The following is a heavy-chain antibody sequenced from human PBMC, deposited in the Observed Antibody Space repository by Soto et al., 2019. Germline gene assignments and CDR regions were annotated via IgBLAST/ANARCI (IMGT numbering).Heavy chain of an antibody. J-gene: IGHJ3*02. CDR2: ISGSGGST. Sequence: EVQLLESGGGLVQPGGSLRLSCAASGFTFSSYAMSWVRQAPGKGLEWVSAISGSGGSTYYADSVKGRFTISRDNSKKTCYLQLTTRGAGEPAVYYWAKGRWGRVTAGYSPVPLDTWGKGQWSPSLQ. CDR3: AKGRWGRVTAGYSPVPLDT. V-gene: IGHV3-23*01. CDR1: GFTFSSYA. D-gene: IGHD2-21*01.